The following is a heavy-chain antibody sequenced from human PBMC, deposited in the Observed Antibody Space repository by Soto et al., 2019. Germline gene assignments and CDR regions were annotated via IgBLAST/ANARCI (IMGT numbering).Heavy chain of an antibody. D-gene: IGHD1-26*01. CDR1: GYSFASHR. J-gene: IGHJ4*02. CDR2: IYPGDSDT. CDR3: ARYSGSYWHYLDF. Sequence: PVHFLKISCKGLGYSFASHRVACVLQMPETGLEWIGTIYPGDSDTKYSSAFRGHVTISADTSVSTAYLQWRSLEATDGAIYHSARYSGSYWHYLDFWRQGTLVTVSS. V-gene: IGHV5-51*01.